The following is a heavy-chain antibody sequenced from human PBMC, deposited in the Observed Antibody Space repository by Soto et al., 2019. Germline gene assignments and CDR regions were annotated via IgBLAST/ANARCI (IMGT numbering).Heavy chain of an antibody. CDR3: AKVPYEVGSGYYANWFDP. J-gene: IGHJ5*02. Sequence: PGGSLRLSCAASGFTFSSYAMSWVRQAPGKGLEWVSAISGSGGSTYYADSVKGRFTISRDNSKNTLYLQMNSLRAEDTAVYYCAKVPYEVGSGYYANWFDPWGKGTLVTVAS. V-gene: IGHV3-23*01. CDR1: GFTFSSYA. CDR2: ISGSGGST. D-gene: IGHD3-3*01.